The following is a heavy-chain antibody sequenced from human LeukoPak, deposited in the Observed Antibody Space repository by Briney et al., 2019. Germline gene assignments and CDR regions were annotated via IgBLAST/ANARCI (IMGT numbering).Heavy chain of an antibody. CDR2: INPNSGGT. V-gene: IGHV1-2*02. CDR1: GYTFTGYY. D-gene: IGHD3-22*01. J-gene: IGHJ4*02. Sequence: ASVKVSCKASGYTFTGYYMHWVRQAPGQGLEWMGWINPNSGGTNYAQKFQGRVTMTRDTSIGTAYVELSRLRSDDTAVYYCARDADYYDSSGYYGYWGQGTLLTVSS. CDR3: ARDADYYDSSGYYGY.